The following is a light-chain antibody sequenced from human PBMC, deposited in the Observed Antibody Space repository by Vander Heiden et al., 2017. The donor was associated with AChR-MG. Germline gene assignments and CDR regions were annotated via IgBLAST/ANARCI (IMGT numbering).Light chain of an antibody. J-gene: IGKJ2*01. Sequence: EIVLTQSPGTLSLSPGERATLSCRASQSVTSNFLAWYQQKPGQAPRLLIYGASSRVTGIPDRFSGSGSGTDFTLTISRLEPEDLAVYYCQQYGDSPGDEPHFGQGTKLEIK. V-gene: IGKV3-20*01. CDR2: GAS. CDR3: QQYGDSPGDEPH. CDR1: QSVTSNF.